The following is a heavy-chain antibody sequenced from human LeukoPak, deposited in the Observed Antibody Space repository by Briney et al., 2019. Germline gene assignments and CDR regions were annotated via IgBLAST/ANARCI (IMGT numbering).Heavy chain of an antibody. V-gene: IGHV1-69*04. D-gene: IGHD4-11*01. J-gene: IGHJ6*02. CDR3: ARDSTTDLYYYYYGMDV. CDR2: IIPILGIA. Sequence: SVKVSCKASGGTFSSYAISWVRQAPGQGLGWMGRIIPILGIANYAQKFQGRVTITADKSTSTAYMELSSLRSEDTAVYYCARDSTTDLYYYYYGMDVWGQGTTVTVSS. CDR1: GGTFSSYA.